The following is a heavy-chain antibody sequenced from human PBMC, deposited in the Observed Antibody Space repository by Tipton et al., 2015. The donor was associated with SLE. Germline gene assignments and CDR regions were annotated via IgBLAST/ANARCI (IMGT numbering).Heavy chain of an antibody. V-gene: IGHV4-59*11. J-gene: IGHJ4*02. CDR2: SYYTGST. D-gene: IGHD6-13*01. CDR1: GGSISSHY. CDR3: ARGEYGIAQWLFDD. Sequence: TLSLTCTVSGGSISSHYWTWIRQRPGKGLEWIGYSYYTGSTTYKPSLKSRVTISVDTSKNQFSLKVNSVTAADTAVYYCARGEYGIAQWLFDDWGQGTLVTVSS.